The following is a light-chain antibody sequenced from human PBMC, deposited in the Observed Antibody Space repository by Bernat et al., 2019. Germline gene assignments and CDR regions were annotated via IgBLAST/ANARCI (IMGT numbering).Light chain of an antibody. CDR1: SSDIGAYNY. CDR3: SSYTSSSTWV. CDR2: DVS. J-gene: IGLJ3*02. Sequence: QSALTQPASVSGSPGQSITISCTGTSSDIGAYNYVSWYQQHPGKAPKFMIYDVSNRPSGFSNRFSCSKSGNTASLTISGLQAEDDADYYCSSYTSSSTWVFGGGTKLTVL. V-gene: IGLV2-14*01.